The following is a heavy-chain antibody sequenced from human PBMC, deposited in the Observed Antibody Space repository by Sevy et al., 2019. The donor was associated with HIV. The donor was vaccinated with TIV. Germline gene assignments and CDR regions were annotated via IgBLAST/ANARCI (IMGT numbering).Heavy chain of an antibody. Sequence: ASVKVSCKTSGYTFTSYKITWVRQAPGQGLEWMGWVSARNGDTNYAQRFRGRVTMTTDTSTSTAYMDLRSLRSDDTAVYYCVRAYCSGGRCYSGAYWGQGTLVTVSS. CDR2: VSARNGDT. V-gene: IGHV1-18*01. J-gene: IGHJ4*02. CDR3: VRAYCSGGRCYSGAY. CDR1: GYTFTSYK. D-gene: IGHD2-15*01.